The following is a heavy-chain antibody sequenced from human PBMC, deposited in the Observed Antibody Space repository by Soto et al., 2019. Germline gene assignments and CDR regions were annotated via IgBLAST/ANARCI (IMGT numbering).Heavy chain of an antibody. J-gene: IGHJ6*02. V-gene: IGHV3-30-3*01. D-gene: IGHD3-3*01. Sequence: QVQLVESGGGVVQPGRSLRLSCAASGFTFSSYAMHWVRQAPGKGLEWVAVISYDGSNKYYADSVKGRFTISRDNSKNTLYLQMNSLRAEDTAVYYCARDQGDYDFWSGYYQAQTCMDVWGQGTTVTVSS. CDR3: ARDQGDYDFWSGYYQAQTCMDV. CDR2: ISYDGSNK. CDR1: GFTFSSYA.